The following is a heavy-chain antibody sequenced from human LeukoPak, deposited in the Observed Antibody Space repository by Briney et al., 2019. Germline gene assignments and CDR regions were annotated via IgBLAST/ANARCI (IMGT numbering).Heavy chain of an antibody. Sequence: SETLSLTCAVSGGPISSNNWWSWVRQPPGKGLEWIGEISHSGSTNYNPSLKSRVTISVDKSKNQFSLKLSSVTAADTAVYYCARPHYYYGMDVWGQGTTVTVSS. CDR3: ARPHYYYGMDV. J-gene: IGHJ6*02. V-gene: IGHV4-4*02. CDR2: ISHSGST. CDR1: GGPISSNNW.